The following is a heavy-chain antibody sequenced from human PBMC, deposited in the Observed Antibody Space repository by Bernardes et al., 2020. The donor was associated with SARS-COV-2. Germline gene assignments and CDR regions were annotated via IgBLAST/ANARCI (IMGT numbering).Heavy chain of an antibody. Sequence: SESLSLTCTVSGGSISSSNYYCGWLRQPPGQGLAWIGSVYSSGSSYYNPSFQSLVRASVDTSKNQFSLRLSFATVADTAVYYCAGSSCGIDCYIGGLRAWDYGMDVWGQGTTVTVSS. J-gene: IGHJ6*02. CDR1: GGSISSSNYY. V-gene: IGHV4-39*01. D-gene: IGHD2-21*01. CDR3: AGSSCGIDCYIGGLRAWDYGMDV. CDR2: VYSSGSS.